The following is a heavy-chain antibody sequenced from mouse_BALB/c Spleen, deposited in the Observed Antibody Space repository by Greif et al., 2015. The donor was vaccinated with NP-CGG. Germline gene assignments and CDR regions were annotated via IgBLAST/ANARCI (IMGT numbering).Heavy chain of an antibody. J-gene: IGHJ3*01. V-gene: IGHV5-12-1*01. Sequence: EVQLVESGGGLVKPGGSLKLSCAASGFAFSSYDMSWVRQTPEKRLEWVAYISSGGGSTYYPDTVKGRFTISRDNAKNTLYLQMSSLKSEDTAMYYCARHGIYYSPFAYWGQGTLVTVSA. CDR3: ARHGIYYSPFAY. CDR1: GFAFSSYD. CDR2: ISSGGGST. D-gene: IGHD2-12*01.